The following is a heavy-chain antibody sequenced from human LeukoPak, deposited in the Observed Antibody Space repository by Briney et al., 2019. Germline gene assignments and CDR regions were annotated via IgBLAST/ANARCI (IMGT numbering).Heavy chain of an antibody. CDR1: GGSISSYY. CDR3: ARGLSSSWYWFDT. D-gene: IGHD2-2*01. J-gene: IGHJ5*02. CDR2: INTSGNI. V-gene: IGHV4-4*07. Sequence: SETLSLTCTVSGGSISSYYWSWIRQPAGKGLEWIGRINTSGNINYNPSLKSRVTLSVDTSNNQFSLKLSSLTAADTAVYYCARGLSSSWYWFDTWGQGTLVTVSS.